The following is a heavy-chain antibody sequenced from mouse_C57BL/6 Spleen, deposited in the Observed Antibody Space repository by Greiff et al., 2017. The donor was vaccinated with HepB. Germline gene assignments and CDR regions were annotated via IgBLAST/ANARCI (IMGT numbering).Heavy chain of an antibody. J-gene: IGHJ1*03. CDR3: ARSPVVATGDWYFDV. V-gene: IGHV1-55*01. CDR2: IYPGSGST. Sequence: VQLQQPGAELVKPGASVMMSCKASGYTFTSYWITWVKQRPGQGLEWIGDIYPGSGSTNYNEKFKSKATLTVDTSSSTAYMQLSSLTSEDSAVYYCARSPVVATGDWYFDVWGTGTTVTVSS. D-gene: IGHD1-1*01. CDR1: GYTFTSYW.